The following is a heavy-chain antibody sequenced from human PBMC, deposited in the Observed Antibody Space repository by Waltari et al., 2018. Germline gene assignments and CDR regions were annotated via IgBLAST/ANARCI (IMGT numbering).Heavy chain of an antibody. CDR1: GFTFNSYI. CDR2: MSSRRRTR. Sequence: EVQLVESGGGLVQPGGSLRLCCAASGFTFNSYIMTWVRQAPGKGLEWVAYMSSRRRTRYYADSGKGRFTIARDNAKNALYRQMNSLRAEDTAVYYCARDSNKKYFQHWGQGTLVTVSS. CDR3: ARDSNKKYFQH. J-gene: IGHJ1*01. D-gene: IGHD4-4*01. V-gene: IGHV3-48*01.